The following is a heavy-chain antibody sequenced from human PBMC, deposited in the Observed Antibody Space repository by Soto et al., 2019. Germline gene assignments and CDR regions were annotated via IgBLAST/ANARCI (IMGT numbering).Heavy chain of an antibody. V-gene: IGHV3-66*01. J-gene: IGHJ5*02. D-gene: IGHD6-6*01. Sequence: GGSLRLSCAASGFTVSSNYMSWVRQAPGKGLEWVSVIYSGGSTYYADSVKGRFTISRDNSKNTLYLQMNSLRAEDTAVYYCARDQYSSSLHRWFDPWGQGTLVTVSS. CDR3: ARDQYSSSLHRWFDP. CDR1: GFTVSSNY. CDR2: IYSGGST.